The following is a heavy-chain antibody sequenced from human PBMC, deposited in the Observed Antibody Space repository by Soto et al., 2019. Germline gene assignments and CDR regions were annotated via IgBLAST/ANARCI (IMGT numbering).Heavy chain of an antibody. V-gene: IGHV1-18*01. CDR1: GYTFTSYG. CDR3: ARDRFDGSAGLLWFGESSEDYYYYYGMDV. D-gene: IGHD3-10*01. J-gene: IGHJ6*02. CDR2: ISAYNGNT. Sequence: ASVKVSCKASGYTFTSYGISWVRQAPGQGLERMGWISAYNGNTNYAQKLQGRVTMTTDTSTSTAYMELRSLRSDDTAVYYCARDRFDGSAGLLWFGESSEDYYYYYGMDVWGQGTTVTVSS.